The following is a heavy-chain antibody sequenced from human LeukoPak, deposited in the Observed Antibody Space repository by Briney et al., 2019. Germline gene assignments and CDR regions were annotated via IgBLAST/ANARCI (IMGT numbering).Heavy chain of an antibody. CDR3: TRPRTGTTDY. D-gene: IGHD1-7*01. V-gene: IGHV3-21*01. CDR1: GFTFSSYS. CDR2: ISSSGSSI. J-gene: IGHJ4*02. Sequence: GGSLRLSCAASGFTFSSYSMNWVRQAPGMGLEWVSYISSSGSSIYYADSVKGRFTMSRDNAKNSLYLQMNSLSAEDTAVYYCTRPRTGTTDYWGQGTLVTVSS.